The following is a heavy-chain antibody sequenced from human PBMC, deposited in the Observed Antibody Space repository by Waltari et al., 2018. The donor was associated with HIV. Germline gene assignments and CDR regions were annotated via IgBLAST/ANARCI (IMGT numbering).Heavy chain of an antibody. V-gene: IGHV4-39*01. CDR2: IYYSGST. Sequence: QLQLQESGPGLVKPSETLSLTCTVSGGSISSSSYSWGWLRQPPGKGLEWIGSIYYSGSTYYNPSLKSRVTISVDTSKNQFSLKLSSVTAADTAVYYCARRFTYYYDSSGYSAYGMDVWGQGTTVTVSS. CDR1: GGSISSSSYS. D-gene: IGHD3-22*01. CDR3: ARRFTYYYDSSGYSAYGMDV. J-gene: IGHJ6*02.